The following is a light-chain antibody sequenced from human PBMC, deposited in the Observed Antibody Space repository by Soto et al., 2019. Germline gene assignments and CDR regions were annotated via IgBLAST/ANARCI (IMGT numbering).Light chain of an antibody. CDR1: SSDVGSYNL. J-gene: IGLJ2*01. V-gene: IGLV2-23*02. CDR2: EVT. CDR3: CSYAGSSVV. Sequence: QSALTQPASVSGSPGQSITISCTGTSSDVGSYNLVSWYQHHPGKAPKLMIYEVTTRPSGVSNRFSGSKSGNTASLTISGLQAEDEADYHCCSYAGSSVVFGGGTQLTVL.